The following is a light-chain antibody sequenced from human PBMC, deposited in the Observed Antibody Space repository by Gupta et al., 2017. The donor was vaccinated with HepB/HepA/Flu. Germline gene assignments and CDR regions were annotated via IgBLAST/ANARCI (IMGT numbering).Light chain of an antibody. V-gene: IGLV2-14*03. CDR2: DVS. J-gene: IGLJ2*01. CDR3: SSYTSSRPYVV. Sequence: QSALTQPASVSGSPGQTITISCTGTSSDVGGSNYVSWYQHHPGKAPKLIFFDVSNRPSGVSHRFPGSKSGNTASLTISGLQAEDEADYYCSSYTSSRPYVVFGGGTKLTVL. CDR1: SSDVGGSNY.